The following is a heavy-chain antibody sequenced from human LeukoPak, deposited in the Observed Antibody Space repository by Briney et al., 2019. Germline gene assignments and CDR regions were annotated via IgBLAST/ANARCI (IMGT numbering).Heavy chain of an antibody. CDR2: IYYSGST. V-gene: IGHV4-39*07. CDR3: ARQPSTVTNWFDP. J-gene: IGHJ5*02. D-gene: IGHD4-17*01. CDR1: GGPISSSSYY. Sequence: SEALSLPCTVSGGPISSSSYYWGWVRQPPGKGLGGVGSIYYSGSTYYNPSLKSRVTISVDTSKNQFSLKLSSVTAADTAVYYCARQPSTVTNWFDPWGQGILVTVSS.